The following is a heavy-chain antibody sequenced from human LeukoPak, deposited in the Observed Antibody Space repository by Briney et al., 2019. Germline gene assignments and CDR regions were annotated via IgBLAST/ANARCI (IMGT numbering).Heavy chain of an antibody. Sequence: GGSLRLSCAASGFTFSSYAMHWVRQAPGKGLEWVAVISYDGSNKDYADSVKGRFTVSRDNSKNTLYLQMNSLRAEDTAVYYCARDVSIGDILTGSIYYYYYYGMDVWGKGTTVTVSS. J-gene: IGHJ6*04. D-gene: IGHD3-9*01. V-gene: IGHV3-30*04. CDR1: GFTFSSYA. CDR3: ARDVSIGDILTGSIYYYYYYGMDV. CDR2: ISYDGSNK.